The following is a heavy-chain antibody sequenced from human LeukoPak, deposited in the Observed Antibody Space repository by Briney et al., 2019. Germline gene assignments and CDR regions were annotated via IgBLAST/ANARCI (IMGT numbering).Heavy chain of an antibody. CDR2: ISGSGYYT. Sequence: GGPLRLSCVVCGFTYGNYAMNWVRDAPGKALEWVSSISGSGYYTITADSVKGRFTISRDNSKNTMYLQMNSLRAEDTALYFCAKDQVADAAYYYYGMDVWGQGTTVTVSS. D-gene: IGHD6-13*01. V-gene: IGHV3-23*01. CDR1: GFTYGNYA. CDR3: AKDQVADAAYYYYGMDV. J-gene: IGHJ6*02.